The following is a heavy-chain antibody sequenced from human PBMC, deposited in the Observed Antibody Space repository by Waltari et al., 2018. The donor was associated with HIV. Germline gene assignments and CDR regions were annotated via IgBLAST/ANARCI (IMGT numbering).Heavy chain of an antibody. Sequence: QLQLQESGPGLVKPSETLSLTCTVSGGSISSSSYYWGWIRQPPGKGLEWIGSIYYSGSTYYNPSLKSRVTISVDTSKNQFSLKLSSVTAADTAVYYCARDYVLRYFDWSRGFDPWGQGTLVTVSS. D-gene: IGHD3-9*01. J-gene: IGHJ5*02. CDR2: IYYSGST. CDR3: ARDYVLRYFDWSRGFDP. V-gene: IGHV4-39*07. CDR1: GGSISSSSYY.